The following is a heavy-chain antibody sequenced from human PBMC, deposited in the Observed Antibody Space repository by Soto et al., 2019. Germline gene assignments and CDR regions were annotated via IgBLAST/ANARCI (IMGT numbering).Heavy chain of an antibody. Sequence: SETLSLTCTVSGASISSSYWSWLRQSPGKGLEWIGYVFYSGSTNYNPSLKSRVTISADTSKNQFSLKLKSVTAADTAVYYCARGYYDSSGQSNTFDIWGQGTMVTVSS. J-gene: IGHJ3*02. CDR3: ARGYYDSSGQSNTFDI. D-gene: IGHD3-22*01. CDR1: GASISSSY. CDR2: VFYSGST. V-gene: IGHV4-59*01.